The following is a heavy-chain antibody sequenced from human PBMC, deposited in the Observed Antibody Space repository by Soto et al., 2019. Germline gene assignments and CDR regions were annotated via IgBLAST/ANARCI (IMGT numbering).Heavy chain of an antibody. Sequence: GGSLRLSCAASGFTFSSYAMSWVRQAPGKGLKWVSAISGSGGSTYYADSVKGRFTISRDNSKNTLYLQMNSLRAEDTAVYYCAKDFGYCSGGSCYPTSLVDYWGQGTLVTVSS. CDR2: ISGSGGST. CDR3: AKDFGYCSGGSCYPTSLVDY. J-gene: IGHJ4*02. V-gene: IGHV3-23*01. CDR1: GFTFSSYA. D-gene: IGHD2-15*01.